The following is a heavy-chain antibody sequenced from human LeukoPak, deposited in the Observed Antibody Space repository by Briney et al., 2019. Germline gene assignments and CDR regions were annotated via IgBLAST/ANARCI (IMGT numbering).Heavy chain of an antibody. J-gene: IGHJ6*03. V-gene: IGHV1-18*01. CDR3: ARAWVVLNYYYYYMDV. Sequence: GASVKVSCKASGYTFTSYGISWVRQAPGQGLEWMGWISAYNGNTNYAQKLQGRVTMTTDTSTSTAYMELRSLRSDDTAVYYCARAWVVLNYYYYYMDVWRKGTTVTVSS. D-gene: IGHD4/OR15-4a*01. CDR1: GYTFTSYG. CDR2: ISAYNGNT.